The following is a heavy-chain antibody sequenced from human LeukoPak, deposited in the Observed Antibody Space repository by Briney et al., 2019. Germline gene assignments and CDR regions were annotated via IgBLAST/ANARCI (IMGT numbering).Heavy chain of an antibody. CDR1: AYTFTGYY. Sequence: ASVKVSCKASAYTFTGYYLHWVRQAPGKGFPWMGWLDPNNGDTEYAQKFQGRVTMTRDRSISTAYMNLGRLTSDDTAVYYCARRSRNGLDAFDIWGQGTMVTVSS. D-gene: IGHD1-14*01. J-gene: IGHJ3*02. CDR3: ARRSRNGLDAFDI. CDR2: LDPNNGDT. V-gene: IGHV1-2*02.